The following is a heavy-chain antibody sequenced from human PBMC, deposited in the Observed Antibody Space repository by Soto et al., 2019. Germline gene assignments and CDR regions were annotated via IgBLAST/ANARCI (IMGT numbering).Heavy chain of an antibody. Sequence: SETLSLTCTVSGGSVSSGSYYWSWIRQPPGKGLEWIGYIYYSGSTNYNPSLKSRVTISVDTSKNQFSLKLSSVTAADTAVYYCAREGTVYASWHYYGSGDPYYYYGMDVWGQGTTVTVSS. CDR3: AREGTVYASWHYYGSGDPYYYYGMDV. CDR2: IYYSGST. CDR1: GGSVSSGSYY. V-gene: IGHV4-61*01. J-gene: IGHJ6*02. D-gene: IGHD3-10*01.